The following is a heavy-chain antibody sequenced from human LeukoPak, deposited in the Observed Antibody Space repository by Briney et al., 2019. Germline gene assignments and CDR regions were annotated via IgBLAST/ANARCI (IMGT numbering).Heavy chain of an antibody. V-gene: IGHV1-3*01. D-gene: IGHD3-22*01. CDR2: INAGNGNT. J-gene: IGHJ4*02. CDR1: GYTFTSYA. CDR3: ANSPSGYYPYYFDY. Sequence: GASVKVSCKASGYTFTSYAMHWVRQAPGQRLEWMGWINAGNGNTKYSQKFQGRVTITRDTSASTAYMELSSLRSEDTAVYYCANSPSGYYPYYFDYWGQGTLVTASS.